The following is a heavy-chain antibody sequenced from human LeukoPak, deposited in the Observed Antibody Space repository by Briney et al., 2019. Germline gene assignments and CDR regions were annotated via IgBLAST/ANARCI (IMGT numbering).Heavy chain of an antibody. J-gene: IGHJ6*03. D-gene: IGHD3-22*01. V-gene: IGHV4-34*01. CDR2: INPCGRI. CDR1: GGSFSGYY. Sequence: SETLFLTCAVYGGSFSGYYWTWIRQAPGKGLEWIGEINPCGRICYNPSLKSRLTISVDASKNQFSLNLRSLTAADTAVYYCARGRQEVSMIVVVMTAVSYYLDVWGKGTTVTVS. CDR3: ARGRQEVSMIVVVMTAVSYYLDV.